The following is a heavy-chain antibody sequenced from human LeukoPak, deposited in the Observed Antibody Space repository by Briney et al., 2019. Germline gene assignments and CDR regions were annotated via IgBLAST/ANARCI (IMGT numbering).Heavy chain of an antibody. J-gene: IGHJ6*03. CDR3: AKRGNYSNFNYYYYMDV. D-gene: IGHD4-11*01. CDR2: IRYGGSNK. Sequence: GGSLRLSCAASGFTFSSYGMHWVRQAPGKGLEWVAFIRYGGSNKYYADSVKGRFTISRDNSKNTLYLQMNSLRAEDTAVYYCAKRGNYSNFNYYYYMDVWGKGTTVTVSS. CDR1: GFTFSSYG. V-gene: IGHV3-30*02.